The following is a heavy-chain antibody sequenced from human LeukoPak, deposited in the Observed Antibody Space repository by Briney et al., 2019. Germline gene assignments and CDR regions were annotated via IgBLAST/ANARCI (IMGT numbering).Heavy chain of an antibody. CDR1: GFSFSGYA. J-gene: IGHJ4*02. V-gene: IGHV3-30-3*01. CDR3: ARDRVPYENSHCYWAFDY. CDR2: ISYDGINK. D-gene: IGHD3-22*01. Sequence: PGGSLRLSCTASGFSFSGYALHWVRQAPGKGLEWVTLISYDGINKNYADSVKGRFTISRDNSKNTLYLQMNSLRDEDTAVYYCARDRVPYENSHCYWAFDYWGQGTLVTVSS.